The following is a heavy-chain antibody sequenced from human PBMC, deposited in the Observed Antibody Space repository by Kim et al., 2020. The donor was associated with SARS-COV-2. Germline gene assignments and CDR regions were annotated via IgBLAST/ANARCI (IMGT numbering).Heavy chain of an antibody. Sequence: SETLSLTCAVYGGSFSGYYWSWIRQPPGKGLEWIGEINHSGSTNYNPSLKSRVTISVDTSKNQFSLKLSSVTAADTAVYYCARAGYSSPSLGYWGQGTLVTGSS. CDR1: GGSFSGYY. CDR2: INHSGST. J-gene: IGHJ4*02. V-gene: IGHV4-34*01. CDR3: ARAGYSSPSLGY. D-gene: IGHD6-13*01.